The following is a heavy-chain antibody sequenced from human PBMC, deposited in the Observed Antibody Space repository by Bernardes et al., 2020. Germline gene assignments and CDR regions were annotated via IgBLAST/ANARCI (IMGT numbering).Heavy chain of an antibody. Sequence: GGSLRLSCAASGFTFSKYWMHWVRQVPGKGLVWVSCIDSEGRSTRYADSVKGRFTISRDNAKNMLYLQMNSLRAEDTAVYYCGRDEAAAYLFSEITWGQGTLVTVSS. CDR3: GRDEAAAYLFSEIT. D-gene: IGHD3-16*01. J-gene: IGHJ5*02. V-gene: IGHV3-74*01. CDR1: GFTFSKYW. CDR2: IDSEGRST.